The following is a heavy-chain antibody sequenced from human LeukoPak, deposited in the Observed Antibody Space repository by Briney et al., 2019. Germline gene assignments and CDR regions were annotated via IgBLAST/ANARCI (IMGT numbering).Heavy chain of an antibody. J-gene: IGHJ4*02. CDR3: TTESNWSHGPY. D-gene: IGHD3-3*01. V-gene: IGHV3-15*01. CDR1: GFTFSKAW. CDR2: IISKTHGGTT. Sequence: GGSVRLSCAASGFTFSKAWMTWIRQAPGKGLEWVGRIISKTHGGTTEYAAPVKGRFTISRDDSKDTVYLQMNSLKTEDTAVYYCTTESNWSHGPYWGQGTLVTVSS.